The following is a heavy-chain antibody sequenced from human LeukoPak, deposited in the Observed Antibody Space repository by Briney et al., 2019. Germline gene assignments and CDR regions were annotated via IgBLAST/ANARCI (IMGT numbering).Heavy chain of an antibody. CDR1: GGSFSGYY. D-gene: IGHD3-3*01. V-gene: IGHV4-34*01. CDR2: INHSGST. Sequence: PSETLSLTCAVYGGSFSGYYWSWIRQPPGKGLEWIGEINHSGSTNYNPSLKSRVTISVDTSKNQFSLKLSSVTAADTAVYYCARRPDRITIFGVVNWFDPWGQGTLVTVSS. CDR3: ARRPDRITIFGVVNWFDP. J-gene: IGHJ5*02.